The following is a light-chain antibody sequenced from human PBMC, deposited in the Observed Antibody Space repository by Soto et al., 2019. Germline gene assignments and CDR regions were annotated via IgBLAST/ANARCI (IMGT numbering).Light chain of an antibody. CDR1: SSDVGSYKD. V-gene: IGLV2-11*01. CDR2: DVS. Sequence: QSALTQPRSVSGSPGQSVTISCTGTSSDVGSYKDVSWYQHHPGKVPKLMIYDVSERPSGVPDRFSGSKSGNTASLTISGLQAEDEANYYCCAYADTFYVFGTGTKGTVL. J-gene: IGLJ1*01. CDR3: CAYADTFYV.